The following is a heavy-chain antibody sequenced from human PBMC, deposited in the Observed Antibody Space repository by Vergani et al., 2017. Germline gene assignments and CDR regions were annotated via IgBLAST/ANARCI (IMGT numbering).Heavy chain of an antibody. CDR3: ARDKEVYYDSSGYIDY. V-gene: IGHV3-21*01. Sequence: EVQLVESGGGLVKPGGSLRLSCAASGFTFSSYSMNWVRQAPGKGLEWVSSISSSSSYIYYADSVKGRFTISRDNAKNSLYLQMNSLRAEDTAVYYCARDKEVYYDSSGYIDYWGQGTLVTVSS. CDR2: ISSSSSYI. J-gene: IGHJ4*02. D-gene: IGHD3-22*01. CDR1: GFTFSSYS.